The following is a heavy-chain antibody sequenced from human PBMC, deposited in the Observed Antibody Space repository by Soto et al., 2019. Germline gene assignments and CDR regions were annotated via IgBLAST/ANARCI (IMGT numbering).Heavy chain of an antibody. CDR3: AREILNYDILTGYHRAGWFDP. CDR1: GFTFSSYA. CDR2: ISGSGDST. Sequence: PGGSLRLSCAASGFTFSSYAMSWVRQAPGKGLEWVSGISGSGDSTYYADSVKGRFTISRDNSKNTLYLQMNGLRAEDTAVYYCAREILNYDILTGYHRAGWFDPWGQATLVTVSS. J-gene: IGHJ5*02. D-gene: IGHD3-9*01. V-gene: IGHV3-23*01.